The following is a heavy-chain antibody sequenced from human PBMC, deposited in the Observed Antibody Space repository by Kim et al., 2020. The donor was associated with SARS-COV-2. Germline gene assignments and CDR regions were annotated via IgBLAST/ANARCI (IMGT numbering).Heavy chain of an antibody. CDR1: GGSVSSGSYY. CDR2: IYYSGST. J-gene: IGHJ3*02. Sequence: SETLSLTCTVSGGSVSSGSYYWSWIRQPPGKGLEWIGYIYYSGSTNYNPSLKSRVTRSVDTSKNQFSLKLSSVTAADTAVYYCARETDYYDSSGYYEWAFDIWGQGTMVTVSS. D-gene: IGHD3-22*01. V-gene: IGHV4-61*01. CDR3: ARETDYYDSSGYYEWAFDI.